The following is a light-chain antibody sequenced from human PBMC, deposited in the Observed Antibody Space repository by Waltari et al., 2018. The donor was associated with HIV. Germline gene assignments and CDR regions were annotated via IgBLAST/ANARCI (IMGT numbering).Light chain of an antibody. V-gene: IGLV2-23*02. J-gene: IGLJ2*01. Sequence: SALTQPASVSASPGPSITFPCTGASSDVVPYDLVTWYQHLTGKAPKLLIYEFTKRPSGVSNRFAGSQSGNTASLTISGLQTDDEDDYYCCTFAGSDTPVVFGGGTKLAVL. CDR1: SSDVVPYDL. CDR2: EFT. CDR3: CTFAGSDTPVV.